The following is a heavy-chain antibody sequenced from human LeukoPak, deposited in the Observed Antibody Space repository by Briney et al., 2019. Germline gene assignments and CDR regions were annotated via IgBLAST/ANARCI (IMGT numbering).Heavy chain of an antibody. CDR3: ARTPMVRGVNSWYFDL. J-gene: IGHJ2*01. D-gene: IGHD3-10*01. Sequence: SETLSLTCTVSGGSISSYYWSWIRQPPGKGLEWIGYIYYSGSTNYNPSLTSRVTISVDTSENQFSLKLSSVTAADTAVYYCARTPMVRGVNSWYFDLWGRGTLVTVSS. CDR2: IYYSGST. V-gene: IGHV4-59*01. CDR1: GGSISSYY.